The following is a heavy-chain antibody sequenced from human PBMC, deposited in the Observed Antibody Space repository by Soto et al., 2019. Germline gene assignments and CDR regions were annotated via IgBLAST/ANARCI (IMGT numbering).Heavy chain of an antibody. CDR3: AHIVSGGDNSGWYGFFYDS. Sequence: QITLKESGRTLVKPTQTLTLTCTFSGFTLSTSGVGVGWIRQPPGKALEWLALINWDDDKRYSQSLMIRLTITKEPYKNKVVLTVTDMDHIDTATDFCAHIVSGGDNSGWYGFFYDSWCQGIRVTVSS. V-gene: IGHV2-5*02. CDR1: GFTLSTSGVG. CDR2: INWDDDK. J-gene: IGHJ4*02. D-gene: IGHD6-19*01.